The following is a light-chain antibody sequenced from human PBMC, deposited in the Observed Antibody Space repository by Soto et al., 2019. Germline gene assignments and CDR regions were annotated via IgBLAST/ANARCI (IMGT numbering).Light chain of an antibody. J-gene: IGKJ5*01. CDR2: DTS. CDR3: QQYNIWRSIT. V-gene: IGKV3-15*01. Sequence: ELVLTQSPATLSLSPGERATLSCLVSQSVRNKVAWYQHKPGQTPRVIIYDTSTRAAGIPARFSGSGYGTYFTLTISSLQSEDFAVYYCQQYNIWRSITFGQGTRLEIK. CDR1: QSVRNK.